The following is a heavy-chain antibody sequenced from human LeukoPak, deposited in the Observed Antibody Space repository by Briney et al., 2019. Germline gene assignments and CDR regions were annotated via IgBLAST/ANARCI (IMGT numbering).Heavy chain of an antibody. V-gene: IGHV4-34*01. Sequence: SETLSLTCAVYGGSFSGYYWSWIRQPPGKGLEWIGEINHSGSTNYNPSLKSRVTISVDTSKNQFSLKLSSVTAADTAVYYCARGPRWLGQYFQNWGQGTLVTVSS. D-gene: IGHD6-19*01. J-gene: IGHJ1*01. CDR2: INHSGST. CDR3: ARGPRWLGQYFQN. CDR1: GGSFSGYY.